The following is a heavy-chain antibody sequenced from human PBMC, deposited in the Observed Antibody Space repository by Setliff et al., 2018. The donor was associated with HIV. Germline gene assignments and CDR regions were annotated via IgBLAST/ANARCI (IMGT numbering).Heavy chain of an antibody. D-gene: IGHD3-16*01. CDR3: ANLWELGA. CDR1: GYTFISYG. CDR2: ISDFKGNT. J-gene: IGHJ5*02. Sequence: ASVKVSCKASGYTFISYGISWVRQAPGQGLEWMGWISDFKGNTIYAQKLQGRFTISRDNARTSLFLEMRSLRDEDTAVYLCANLWELGAWGQGTLVTVSS. V-gene: IGHV1-18*01.